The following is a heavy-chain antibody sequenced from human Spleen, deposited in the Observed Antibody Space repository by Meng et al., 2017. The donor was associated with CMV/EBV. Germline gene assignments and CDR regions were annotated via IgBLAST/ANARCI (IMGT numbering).Heavy chain of an antibody. J-gene: IGHJ4*02. CDR1: GGSISSSSYY. CDR3: ARAKDYYDFWNGYSAAGGFDY. V-gene: IGHV4-39*07. CDR2: IYYSGST. D-gene: IGHD3-3*01. Sequence: SETLSLTCTVSGGSISSSSYYWGWIRQPPGKGLEWIGTIYYSGSTYYNPSLKSRVTISVDTSKNQFSLKLSSVTAADTAVYYCARAKDYYDFWNGYSAAGGFDYWGQGTLVTVSS.